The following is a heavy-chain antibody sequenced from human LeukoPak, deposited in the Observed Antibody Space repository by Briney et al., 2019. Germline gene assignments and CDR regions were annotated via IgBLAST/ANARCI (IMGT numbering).Heavy chain of an antibody. V-gene: IGHV1-2*02. CDR3: ARVAGVLLWFGEIDY. D-gene: IGHD3-10*01. CDR1: GYTFTGYY. CDR2: INPNSGGT. Sequence: GASVKVSCKASGYTFTGYYMHWVRQAPGQGLEWMGWINPNSGGTNYAQKFQGRVTMTRDTSISTAYMELSRLRSDDTAVYYCARVAGVLLWFGEIDYWGQGTLVTVSS. J-gene: IGHJ4*02.